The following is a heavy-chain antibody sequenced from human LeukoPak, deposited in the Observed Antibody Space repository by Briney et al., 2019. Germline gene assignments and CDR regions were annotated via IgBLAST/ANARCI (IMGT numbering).Heavy chain of an antibody. CDR1: GFNFETYS. V-gene: IGHV3-30*02. Sequence: GESLRLSCSPSGFNFETYSMYWVRQAPGKGLEWVAFIRFDGSNKYHADSVRGRFTISRDNSKNTLYLQMNSLRAEDTGVYYCAKFDYGSGSFHWGQGTLVTVSS. D-gene: IGHD3-10*01. CDR2: IRFDGSNK. CDR3: AKFDYGSGSFH. J-gene: IGHJ4*02.